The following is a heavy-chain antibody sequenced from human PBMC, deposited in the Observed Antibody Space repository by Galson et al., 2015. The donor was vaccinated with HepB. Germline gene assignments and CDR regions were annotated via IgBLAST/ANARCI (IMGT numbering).Heavy chain of an antibody. CDR3: AKAYSSSPTSYYYYGMDV. CDR2: ISWDGGST. D-gene: IGHD6-13*01. J-gene: IGHJ6*02. CDR1: GYTFDGYT. V-gene: IGHV3-43*01. Sequence: SLRLSCAASGYTFDGYTMHWVRQAPGKGLEWVSLISWDGGSTYYADSVKGRFTTSRDNSKNSLYLQMNSLRTEDTALYYCAKAYSSSPTSYYYYGMDVWGQGTTVTVSS.